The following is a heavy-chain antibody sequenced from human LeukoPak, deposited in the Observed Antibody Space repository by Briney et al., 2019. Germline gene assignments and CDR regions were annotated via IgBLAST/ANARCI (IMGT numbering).Heavy chain of an antibody. J-gene: IGHJ5*02. D-gene: IGHD2-2*01. Sequence: GGTLRLSCEVSGITFSTYGMNWVRQAPGKGLEWVSIISGSGDNTYYADSVKGRFTISRDNSKNTLYLQMNSLRAEDTAVYYCAKDRGDCSSTSCYFNWFDPWGQGTLVTVSS. CDR1: GITFSTYG. CDR3: AKDRGDCSSTSCYFNWFDP. CDR2: ISGSGDNT. V-gene: IGHV3-23*01.